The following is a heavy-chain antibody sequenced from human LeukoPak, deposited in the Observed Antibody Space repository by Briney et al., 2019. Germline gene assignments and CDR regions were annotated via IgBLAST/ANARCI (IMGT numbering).Heavy chain of an antibody. Sequence: PGXSLRLSCAASGFTFSSYSMNWVRQAPGKGLEWVSSISSSSSYIYYADSVKGRFTISRDNAKNSLYLQMNSLRAEDTAVYYCARAHSSRRSYWGQGTLVTVSS. V-gene: IGHV3-21*01. CDR1: GFTFSSYS. CDR2: ISSSSSYI. D-gene: IGHD6-19*01. CDR3: ARAHSSRRSY. J-gene: IGHJ4*02.